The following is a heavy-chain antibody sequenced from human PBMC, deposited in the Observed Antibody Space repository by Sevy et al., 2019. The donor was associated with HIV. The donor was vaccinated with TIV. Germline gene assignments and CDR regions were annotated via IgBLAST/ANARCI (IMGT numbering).Heavy chain of an antibody. CDR1: GYSFSNHA. D-gene: IGHD5-12*01. CDR2: INTYNGNP. CDR3: ARGYIGYNSGDAVDI. V-gene: IGHV7-4-1*02. J-gene: IGHJ3*02. Sequence: ASVKVSCKASGYSFSNHAMNWVRQAPGQGLQWMGWINTYNGNPTYAQGFTGRFVFSLDTSVSTAYLQISSLKSEDTALYFCARGYIGYNSGDAVDIWGQGTMVTVSS.